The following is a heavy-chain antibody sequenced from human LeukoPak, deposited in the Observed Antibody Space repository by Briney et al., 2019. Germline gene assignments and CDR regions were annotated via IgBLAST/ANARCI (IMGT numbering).Heavy chain of an antibody. CDR1: GFTVSSNY. D-gene: IGHD3-9*01. V-gene: IGHV3-53*01. CDR2: IYSGGST. CDR3: AREYDILTGFDY. Sequence: GGSLRLSCAASGFTVSSNYMSWVRQAPVKGLEWVSVIYSGGSTYYADSVKGRFTISRDNSKNTLYLQMNSLRAEDTAVYYCAREYDILTGFDYWGQGTLVTVSS. J-gene: IGHJ4*02.